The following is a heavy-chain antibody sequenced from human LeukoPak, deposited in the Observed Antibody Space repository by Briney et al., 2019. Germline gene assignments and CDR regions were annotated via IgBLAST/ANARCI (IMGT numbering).Heavy chain of an antibody. Sequence: ASVKVSCKASGYTFTSYYMHWVRQAPGQGLEWMGIINPSGGSTSYAQKFQGRVTMTRDTSTSTVYMELSSLRSEDTAVYYCARALSHYYDSSGTLDYWGQGTLVTISS. V-gene: IGHV1-46*01. CDR1: GYTFTSYY. CDR3: ARALSHYYDSSGTLDY. CDR2: INPSGGST. J-gene: IGHJ4*02. D-gene: IGHD3-22*01.